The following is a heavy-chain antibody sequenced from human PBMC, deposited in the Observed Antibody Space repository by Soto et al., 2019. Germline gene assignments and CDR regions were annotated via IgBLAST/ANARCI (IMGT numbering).Heavy chain of an antibody. Sequence: PSETLSLTCTVSGGSISSGGYYWTWILHHPGKGLEWIGYNYYSGITYYNPSLKSRVTISVDTSKNQFSLKLSSVTAADTAVYYCAKGGSGSYSNAFDIWGQGTMITVSS. CDR1: GGSISSGGYY. CDR3: AKGGSGSYSNAFDI. D-gene: IGHD3-10*01. J-gene: IGHJ3*02. V-gene: IGHV4-39*01. CDR2: NYYSGIT.